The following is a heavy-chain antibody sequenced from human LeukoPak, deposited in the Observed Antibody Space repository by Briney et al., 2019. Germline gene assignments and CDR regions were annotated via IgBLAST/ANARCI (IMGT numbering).Heavy chain of an antibody. J-gene: IGHJ6*03. Sequence: PSETLPLTCAVYGGSFSGYYWSWIRQPPGKGLEWIGEINHSGSTNYNPSLKSRVTISVGTSKNQFSLKLSSVTAADTAVYYCARGNVGYSRYYYYYMDVWGKGTTVTVSS. CDR1: GGSFSGYY. D-gene: IGHD3-22*01. CDR3: ARGNVGYSRYYYYYMDV. CDR2: INHSGST. V-gene: IGHV4-34*01.